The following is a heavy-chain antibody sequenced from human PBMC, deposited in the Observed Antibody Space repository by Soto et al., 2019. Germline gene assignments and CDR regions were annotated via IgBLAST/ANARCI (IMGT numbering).Heavy chain of an antibody. Sequence: QVQLVESGGGVVQPGKSLRLSCVVSGFSFSIYGMHWVRQAPGKGLEWMAVLSKDGSTKYNAGPVKGRFTVSRDNSKNTVFLQMNGLTVEDTAMYYCATNSDGYGSIWDYWGQGTLVTVSS. J-gene: IGHJ4*02. V-gene: IGHV3-30*03. D-gene: IGHD3-10*01. CDR3: ATNSDGYGSIWDY. CDR1: GFSFSIYG. CDR2: LSKDGSTK.